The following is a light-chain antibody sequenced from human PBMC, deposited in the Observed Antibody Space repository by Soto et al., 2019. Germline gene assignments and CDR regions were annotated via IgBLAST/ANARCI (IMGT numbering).Light chain of an antibody. CDR3: QQYGSSPS. Sequence: DIVLTQSPATLSLSPGERATLYCGASQRVSGGFLACYQQKPGLAPRHILYDTSFRATGIPDRFSGSGSGTDFTLTISRLDPEDFAVYYCQQYGSSPSFGQGTKVDIK. V-gene: IGKV3D-20*01. CDR1: QRVSGGF. J-gene: IGKJ1*01. CDR2: DTS.